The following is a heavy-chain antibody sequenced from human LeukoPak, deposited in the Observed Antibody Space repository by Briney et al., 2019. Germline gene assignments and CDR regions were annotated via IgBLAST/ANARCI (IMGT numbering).Heavy chain of an antibody. V-gene: IGHV1-2*02. J-gene: IGHJ5*02. CDR1: GYTFTGYY. Sequence: ASVKVSCKASGYTFTGYYMHWVRQAPGQGLEWMGWINTNSGGTNYAQKFQGRVTMTRDTSISTAYMELSRLRSDDTAVYYCARELVRGVIRFDPWGQGTLVTVSS. D-gene: IGHD3-10*01. CDR2: INTNSGGT. CDR3: ARELVRGVIRFDP.